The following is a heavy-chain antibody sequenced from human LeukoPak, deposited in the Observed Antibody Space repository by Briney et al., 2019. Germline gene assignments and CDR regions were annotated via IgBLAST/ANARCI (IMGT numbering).Heavy chain of an antibody. CDR1: GFTFSVSA. J-gene: IGHJ4*02. V-gene: IGHV3-73*01. D-gene: IGHD6-6*01. CDR2: IRNKANNYAS. CDR3: TYTSSSGVVY. Sequence: GGSLKLPCAASGFTFSVSAMYWVHQASGKGLEWVGRIRNKANNYASAYAASLKGRFTISRDDSKNTAYLQMNSLETEDTAMYYCTYTSSSGVVYWGQGTLVTVSS.